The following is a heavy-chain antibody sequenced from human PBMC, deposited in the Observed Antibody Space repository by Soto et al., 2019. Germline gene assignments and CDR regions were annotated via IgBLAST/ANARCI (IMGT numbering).Heavy chain of an antibody. CDR3: VVNYYDSSGYYDY. J-gene: IGHJ4*02. V-gene: IGHV1-69*02. CDR2: IIPMLAIA. Sequence: QVQLVQSGAEVKKPGSSVKVSCKASGGTFNNYIISWVRQAPGQGLEWMGRIIPMLAIANYAQKFQGRVTNTADKSTSTADMELSSLRSEDTAVYYCVVNYYDSSGYYDYWGQGTRVNVSS. CDR1: GGTFNNYI. D-gene: IGHD3-22*01.